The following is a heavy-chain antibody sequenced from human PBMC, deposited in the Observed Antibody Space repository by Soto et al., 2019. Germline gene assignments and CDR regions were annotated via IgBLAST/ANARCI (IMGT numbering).Heavy chain of an antibody. CDR1: GGSFSGYY. CDR3: ARWDEYSNYENWFEP. Sequence: SETLSLTCAVYGGSFSGYYWSWIRQPPGKGLEWIGEINHSGSTNYNPSLKSRVTISVDTSKNQFSLKLSSVTAADTAVYYCARWDEYSNYENWFEPWGQGTLVTVSS. J-gene: IGHJ5*02. V-gene: IGHV4-34*01. CDR2: INHSGST. D-gene: IGHD4-4*01.